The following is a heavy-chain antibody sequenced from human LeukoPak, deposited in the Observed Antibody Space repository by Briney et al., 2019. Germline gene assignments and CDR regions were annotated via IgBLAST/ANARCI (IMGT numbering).Heavy chain of an antibody. D-gene: IGHD3-10*01. V-gene: IGHV3-53*01. CDR3: ARDKREGGSGSYYNSYFDY. Sequence: GGSLRLSCAASGFTFSSYEMNWVRQAPGKGLEWVSVIYSGGSTYYADSVKGRFTISRDNSKNTLYLQMNSLRAEDTAVYYCARDKREGGSGSYYNSYFDYWGQGTLVTVSS. J-gene: IGHJ4*02. CDR1: GFTFSSYE. CDR2: IYSGGST.